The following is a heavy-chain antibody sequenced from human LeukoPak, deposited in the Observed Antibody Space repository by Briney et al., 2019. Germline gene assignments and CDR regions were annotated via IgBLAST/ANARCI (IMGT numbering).Heavy chain of an antibody. CDR3: ARASVVRYYYYGMDV. J-gene: IGHJ6*02. Sequence: PSETLSLTCTVSGGSISSYYWSRIRQPPGKGLEWIGYIYYSGSTNYNPSLKSRVTISVDTSKNQFSLKLSSVTAADTAVYYCARASVVRYYYYGMDVWGQGTTVTVS. CDR2: IYYSGST. V-gene: IGHV4-59*01. CDR1: GGSISSYY.